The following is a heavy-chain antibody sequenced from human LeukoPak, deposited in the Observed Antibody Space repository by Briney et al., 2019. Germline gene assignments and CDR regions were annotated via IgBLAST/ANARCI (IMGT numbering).Heavy chain of an antibody. Sequence: PGGSLRLSCAASGFTFDDYTMHWVRQVPGPGLEWVSRISWNSGNIGYADSVKGRFTISRDNAKNSIYLQMHTLKPEDTALYYCAKGEPTDWYFDLWGRGNLVTVSS. CDR2: ISWNSGNI. CDR1: GFTFDDYT. CDR3: AKGEPTDWYFDL. V-gene: IGHV3-9*01. J-gene: IGHJ2*01.